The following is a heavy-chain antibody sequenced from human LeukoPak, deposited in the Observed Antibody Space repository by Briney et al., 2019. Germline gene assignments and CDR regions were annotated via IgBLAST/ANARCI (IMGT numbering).Heavy chain of an antibody. CDR1: GYTFTGYY. CDR2: INPNSGGT. D-gene: IGHD2-2*01. J-gene: IGHJ5*02. CDR3: ARDRYCSSTSCYRWFDP. V-gene: IGHV1-2*02. Sequence: ASVKVSCKAFGYTFTGYYMHWVRQAPGQGLEWMGWINPNSGGTNYAQKFQGRVTMTRDTSISTAYMELSRLRSDDTAVYYCARDRYCSSTSCYRWFDPWGQGTLVTVSS.